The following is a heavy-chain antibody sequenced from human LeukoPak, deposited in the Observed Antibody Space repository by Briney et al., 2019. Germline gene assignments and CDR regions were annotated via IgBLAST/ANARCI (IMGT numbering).Heavy chain of an antibody. CDR1: GGSISSGGYY. J-gene: IGHJ6*02. Sequence: SETLSLTCTVSGGSISSGGYYWSWIRQHPGTGLEWIGYIYYSGSTYYNPSLKSRVTISVDTSKNQFSLNLSSVTAADTAVYYCARVRVGINFHYNPVDVWGQGTTVTVSS. CDR3: ARVRVGINFHYNPVDV. CDR2: IYYSGST. D-gene: IGHD1-14*01. V-gene: IGHV4-31*03.